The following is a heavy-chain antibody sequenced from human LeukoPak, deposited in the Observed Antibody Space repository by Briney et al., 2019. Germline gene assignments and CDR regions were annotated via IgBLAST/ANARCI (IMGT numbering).Heavy chain of an antibody. J-gene: IGHJ4*02. CDR3: AKEAVDYYGSSGYYPFDY. Sequence: PGGSLRLSCAASGFTFSSYGMHWVRQAPGKGLEWVAVIWYDGSNKYYADSVKGRFTISRDNSKNTLYLQMNSLRAEDTAVYYCAKEAVDYYGSSGYYPFDYWGQGTLVTVSS. CDR2: IWYDGSNK. CDR1: GFTFSSYG. V-gene: IGHV3-33*06. D-gene: IGHD3-22*01.